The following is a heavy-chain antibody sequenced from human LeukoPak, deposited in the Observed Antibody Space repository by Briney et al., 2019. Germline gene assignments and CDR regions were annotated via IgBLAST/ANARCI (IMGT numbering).Heavy chain of an antibody. CDR1: GGSVSSGNYY. CDR3: TRGGELVNY. V-gene: IGHV4-61*02. CDR2: IYTSGST. D-gene: IGHD1-26*01. J-gene: IGHJ4*02. Sequence: PSETLSLTCTVSGGSVSSGNYYWTWVRQPAGKALEWIGRIYTSGSTNYNPSLKSRVTISIDASKNQFSLRLSSVTAADTAVYYCTRGGELVNYWGQGTLVTVSS.